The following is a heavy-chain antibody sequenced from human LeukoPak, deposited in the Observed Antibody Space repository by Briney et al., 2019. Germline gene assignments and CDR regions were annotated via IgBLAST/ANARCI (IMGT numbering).Heavy chain of an antibody. V-gene: IGHV1-46*01. J-gene: IGHJ3*02. CDR1: GYTFTGYY. CDR2: INPSGGST. Sequence: GASVKVSCKASGYTFTGYYMHWVRQAPGQGLEWMGIINPSGGSTSYAQKFQGRVTMTRDTSTSTVYMELSSLRSEDTAVYYCARVQRGDYAFDIWGQGTMVTVSS. CDR3: ARVQRGDYAFDI. D-gene: IGHD4/OR15-4a*01.